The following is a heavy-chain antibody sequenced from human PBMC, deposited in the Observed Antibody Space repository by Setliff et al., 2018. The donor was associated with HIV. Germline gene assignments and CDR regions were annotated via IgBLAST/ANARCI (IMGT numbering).Heavy chain of an antibody. D-gene: IGHD1-26*01. CDR3: ARHDAVGGTPLIHAFDI. CDR1: GYTFTSYW. J-gene: IGHJ3*02. CDR2: IYPGDSDT. Sequence: GESLKISCKGSGYTFTSYWIGWVRQMPGKGLEWMGIIYPGDSDTRYSPSFQGRVTISADKSISTAYLQWSSLKASDSAMYYCARHDAVGGTPLIHAFDIWGQGTMVTVSS. V-gene: IGHV5-51*01.